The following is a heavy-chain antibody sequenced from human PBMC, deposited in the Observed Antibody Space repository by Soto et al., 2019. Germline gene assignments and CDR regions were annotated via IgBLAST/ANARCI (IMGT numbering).Heavy chain of an antibody. CDR2: ISWNSGSI. CDR1: GFTFDDYA. J-gene: IGHJ6*03. Sequence: EVQLVESGGGLVQPGRSLRLSCAASGFTFDDYAMHWVRQAPGKGLEWVSGISWNSGSIGYADSVKGRFTISRDNAKNSLYLEMNSLGAEDTALYHCARVRRSYYCYYMDVWGKGTTVTVSS. CDR3: ARVRRSYYCYYMDV. V-gene: IGHV3-9*01. D-gene: IGHD3-10*01.